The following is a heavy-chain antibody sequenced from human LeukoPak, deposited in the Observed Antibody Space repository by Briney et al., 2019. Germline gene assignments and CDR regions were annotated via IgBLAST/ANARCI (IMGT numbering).Heavy chain of an antibody. V-gene: IGHV3-48*03. D-gene: IGHD1-26*01. Sequence: GGSLRLSCAASGFTVSSYEMNWVRQAPGKGLEWVSFISSSGSTISYADSVKGRFTISRDNAKNSLFLQMNSLRAEDTAVYYCARGTRHGWELVVWGLGTLVTVSS. J-gene: IGHJ4*02. CDR3: ARGTRHGWELVV. CDR2: ISSSGSTI. CDR1: GFTVSSYE.